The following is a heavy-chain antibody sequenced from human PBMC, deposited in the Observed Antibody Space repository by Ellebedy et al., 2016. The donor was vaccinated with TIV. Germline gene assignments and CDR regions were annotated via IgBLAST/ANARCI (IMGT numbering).Heavy chain of an antibody. CDR2: LDPEDGER. Sequence: AASVTVSCKVSGYTLTKLSMHWVRQAPGKGLEWMGGLDPEDGERIYAQKFQGRVTMTEDTSTDTAYMDLSSLRSEDTAVYYCVSVPYTSSWYGMDVWGQGTTVTVSS. CDR1: GYTLTKLS. V-gene: IGHV1-24*01. D-gene: IGHD6-13*01. J-gene: IGHJ6*02. CDR3: VSVPYTSSWYGMDV.